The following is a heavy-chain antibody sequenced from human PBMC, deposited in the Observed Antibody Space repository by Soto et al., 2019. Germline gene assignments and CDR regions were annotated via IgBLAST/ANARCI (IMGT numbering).Heavy chain of an antibody. D-gene: IGHD6-13*01. CDR3: PHRLAATGLFDY. V-gene: IGHV2-5*02. CDR1: GFSLSTSGVG. J-gene: IGHJ4*02. Sequence: QITLKESGPPLVKPTQTLTLTCTFSGFSLSTSGVGVGWIRQPPGKALEWLALIYWDDDKRYSPSLKSRLTITKDTSKNQVVLTMTNMDPVDTATYYCPHRLAATGLFDYWVQGTLVTVSS. CDR2: IYWDDDK.